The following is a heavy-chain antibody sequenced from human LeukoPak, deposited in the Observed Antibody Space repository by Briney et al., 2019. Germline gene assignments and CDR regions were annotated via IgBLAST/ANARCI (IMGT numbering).Heavy chain of an antibody. CDR2: IRSKANSYAT. CDR3: AKEPPFRFPAWDDLTGY. V-gene: IGHV3-73*01. CDR1: GFTFSGSA. J-gene: IGHJ4*02. D-gene: IGHD1-1*01. Sequence: GGSLRLSCAASGFTFSGSAMHWVRQASGKGLEWVGRIRSKANSYATAYAASVKGRFTISRDDSKNTLYLQMNSLRAEDTAVYYCAKEPPFRFPAWDDLTGYWGQGTLVTVSS.